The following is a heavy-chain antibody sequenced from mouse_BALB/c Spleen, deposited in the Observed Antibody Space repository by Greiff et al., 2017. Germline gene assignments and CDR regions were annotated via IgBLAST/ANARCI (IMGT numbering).Heavy chain of an antibody. CDR1: GYTFTSYY. J-gene: IGHJ3*01. D-gene: IGHD2-4*01. Sequence: VQLQQSGPELVKPGASVRISCKASGYTFTSYYIHWVKQRPGQGLEWIGWIYPGNVNTKYNEKFKGKATLTADKSSSTAYMQLSSLTSEDSAVYFCARSNYDYAWFAYWGQGTLVTVSA. V-gene: IGHV1S56*01. CDR3: ARSNYDYAWFAY. CDR2: IYPGNVNT.